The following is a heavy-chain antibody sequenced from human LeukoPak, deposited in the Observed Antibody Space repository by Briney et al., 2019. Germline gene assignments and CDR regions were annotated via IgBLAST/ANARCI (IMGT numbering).Heavy chain of an antibody. V-gene: IGHV1-2*02. Sequence: ASVKVSCKASGSTFTGYYMHWVRQAPGQGLEWMGWINPNSGGTNYAQKFQGRVTMTRDTSISTAYMELSRLRSDDTAVYYCARDSELVIAAAGNYYMDVWGKGTTVTVSS. CDR2: INPNSGGT. D-gene: IGHD6-13*01. CDR1: GSTFTGYY. CDR3: ARDSELVIAAAGNYYMDV. J-gene: IGHJ6*03.